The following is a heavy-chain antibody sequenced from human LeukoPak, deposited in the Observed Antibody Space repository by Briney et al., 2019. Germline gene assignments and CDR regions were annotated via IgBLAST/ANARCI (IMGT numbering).Heavy chain of an antibody. CDR2: VYPGDSDT. V-gene: IGHV5-51*01. J-gene: IGHJ4*02. D-gene: IGHD6-19*01. Sequence: GESLKISCKGSGYSFTNYWIGWVRQMPGKGLEWMGIVYPGDSDTRYSPSFQGQVTISADKSIRTAYLQWSSLKASDTAMYYCTRTGSDWQVDYWGQGTLVTVSS. CDR1: GYSFTNYW. CDR3: TRTGSDWQVDY.